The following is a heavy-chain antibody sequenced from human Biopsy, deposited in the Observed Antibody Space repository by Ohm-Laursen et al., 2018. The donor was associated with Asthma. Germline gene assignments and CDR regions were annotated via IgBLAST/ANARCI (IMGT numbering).Heavy chain of an antibody. J-gene: IGHJ6*02. D-gene: IGHD6-13*01. CDR1: GGSIRSHD. V-gene: IGHV4-59*04. Sequence: SQTLSLTCTVSGGSIRSHDWTWIRLPPGKGMEWIGSMYHSGSPYYHPSLKSRATISVDTSKNQLSLKLTSVTAADTAVYYCVRGSSSWHHGPFHYYYGLDVWGQGTTATVSS. CDR3: VRGSSSWHHGPFHYYYGLDV. CDR2: MYHSGSP.